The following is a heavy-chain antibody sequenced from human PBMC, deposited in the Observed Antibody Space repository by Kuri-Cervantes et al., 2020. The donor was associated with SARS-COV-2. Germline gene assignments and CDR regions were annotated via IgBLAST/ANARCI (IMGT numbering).Heavy chain of an antibody. J-gene: IGHJ5*02. Sequence: GESLKISCAASGFTFSSYAMHWVRQAPGKGLEWVSYISSSSSTIYYADSVKGRFTISRDNAKNSLYLQMNSLRAEDTAVYYCARVPGHSSGWDSSGHWFDPWGQGTLVTVSS. CDR2: ISSSSSTI. CDR3: ARVPGHSSGWDSSGHWFDP. V-gene: IGHV3-48*01. CDR1: GFTFSSYA. D-gene: IGHD6-19*01.